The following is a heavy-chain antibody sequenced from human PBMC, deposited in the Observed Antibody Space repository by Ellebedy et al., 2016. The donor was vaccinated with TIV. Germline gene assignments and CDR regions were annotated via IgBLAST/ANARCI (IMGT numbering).Heavy chain of an antibody. CDR3: ARGLTGNAFDI. V-gene: IGHV4-30-4*01. CDR2: IYYSGSA. D-gene: IGHD1-20*01. Sequence: MPSETLSLTCTVPGGSINSGDYYWSWIRQPPGKGLEWVGYIYYSGSAYYNSSIKGRVKISVDRSKKQISLELNSVTAADTAVYFCARGLTGNAFDIWGQGTMVTVSS. CDR1: GGSINSGDYY. J-gene: IGHJ3*02.